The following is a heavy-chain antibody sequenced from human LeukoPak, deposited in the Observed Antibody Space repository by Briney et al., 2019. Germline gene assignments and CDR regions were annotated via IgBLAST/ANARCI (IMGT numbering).Heavy chain of an antibody. Sequence: PGGSLRLSCVASGLTFSSYWMHWVRQAPGKGLEWVAVIWYDGSNKYYADSVKGRFTISRDNSKNTLNLQMNSLRAEDTAVYYCARAVGPFDFWGQGTMVTVSA. CDR2: IWYDGSNK. CDR3: ARAVGPFDF. CDR1: GLTFSSYW. V-gene: IGHV3-33*08. J-gene: IGHJ3*01.